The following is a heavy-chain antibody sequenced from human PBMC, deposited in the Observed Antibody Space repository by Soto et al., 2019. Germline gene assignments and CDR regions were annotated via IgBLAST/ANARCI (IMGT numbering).Heavy chain of an antibody. J-gene: IGHJ3*02. CDR2: IKQDGSEQ. CDR1: GFTFSSYW. V-gene: IGHV3-7*01. Sequence: DVQLVESGGGLVQPGGSLRLSCAGSGFTFSSYWMSWVRQAPGKGLEWVANIKQDGSEQNYVDSVKGRFTISRDNAKNSLNLQMNSLRAEDTAVYYCARGRSNALDIWGQGTMVTVSS. CDR3: ARGRSNALDI.